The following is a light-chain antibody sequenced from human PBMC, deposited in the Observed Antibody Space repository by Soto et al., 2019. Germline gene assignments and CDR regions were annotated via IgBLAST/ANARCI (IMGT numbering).Light chain of an antibody. CDR3: SSYRSGGTFV. CDR1: SSDVGGYNH. V-gene: IGLV2-14*01. CDR2: EVR. J-gene: IGLJ1*01. Sequence: QSALTQPASVSGSPGQSITISCTGTSSDVGGYNHVSWYQQHPGKAPKLIIYEVRNRPSGVSNRFSGSKSGNTASLTISGLQAEDEADYYCSSYRSGGTFVFGSGTKLTVL.